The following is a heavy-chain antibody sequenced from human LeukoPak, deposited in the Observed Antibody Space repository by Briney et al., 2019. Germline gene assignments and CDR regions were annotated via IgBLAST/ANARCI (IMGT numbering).Heavy chain of an antibody. CDR1: GFTFSSYG. CDR3: ARGXQVGASCFDY. Sequence: GGSLRLSCAASGFTFSSYGMHWVRQAPGKGLEWVAVIWYDGSNKYYGDSVKGRFTISRDNSKNTLYLQMNSLRAEDTAVYYCARGXQVGASCFDYWGQGTLVTVSS. V-gene: IGHV3-33*01. D-gene: IGHD1-26*01. CDR2: IWYDGSNK. J-gene: IGHJ4*02.